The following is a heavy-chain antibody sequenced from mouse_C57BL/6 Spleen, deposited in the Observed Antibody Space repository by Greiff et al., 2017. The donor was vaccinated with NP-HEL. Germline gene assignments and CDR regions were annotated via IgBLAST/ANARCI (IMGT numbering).Heavy chain of an antibody. D-gene: IGHD1-1*01. CDR1: GYTFTSYW. J-gene: IGHJ1*03. Sequence: QVQLQQPGAELVKPGASVKLSCKASGYTFTSYWMHWVKQRPGQGLEWIGMIHPNSGSTNYNEKFKSKATLTVDKSSSTAYMQLSSLTSEDSEVYYCARSGIYYGSYWYFDVWGTGTTVTVSS. CDR3: ARSGIYYGSYWYFDV. CDR2: IHPNSGST. V-gene: IGHV1-64*01.